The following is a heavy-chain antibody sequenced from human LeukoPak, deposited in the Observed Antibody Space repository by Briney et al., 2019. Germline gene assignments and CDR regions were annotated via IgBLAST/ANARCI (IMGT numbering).Heavy chain of an antibody. Sequence: VASVKVSCKASGGTFSSYAISWVRQAPGQGLEWMGRIIPILGIANYAQKFQGRVTITADKSTGTAYMELSSLRSEDTAVYYCATDLLPVGQLPQDYWGRGTLVTVSS. D-gene: IGHD2-2*01. CDR2: IIPILGIA. V-gene: IGHV1-69*04. CDR3: ATDLLPVGQLPQDY. CDR1: GGTFSSYA. J-gene: IGHJ4*02.